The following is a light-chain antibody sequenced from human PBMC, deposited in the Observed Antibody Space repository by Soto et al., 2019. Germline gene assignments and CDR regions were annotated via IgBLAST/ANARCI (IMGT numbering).Light chain of an antibody. Sequence: DIQMTQSPSSLSASVGDRVTITCRASQSISSYLNWYQQKPGKAPKLLIYAASSLQSGVPSRFSGSGSGTEFTLSISRLQPEDFATYDCQQSYSTPLFGGGTKVEIK. CDR3: QQSYSTPL. CDR2: AAS. CDR1: QSISSY. V-gene: IGKV1-39*01. J-gene: IGKJ4*01.